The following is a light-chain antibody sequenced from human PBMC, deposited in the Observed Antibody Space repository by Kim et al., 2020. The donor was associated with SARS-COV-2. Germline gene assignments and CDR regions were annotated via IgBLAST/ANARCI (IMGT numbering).Light chain of an antibody. CDR1: NIGSKS. CDR2: YDS. V-gene: IGLV3-21*04. CDR3: QVWDSSSDHRV. J-gene: IGLJ3*02. Sequence: APGKTTGIASGGINIGSKSVHWYQLKPGQAPVLVIYYDSDRPSGIPERFSGSNSGNTATLTIIRVEAGDEAVYYCQVWDSSSDHRVFGGGTQLTVL.